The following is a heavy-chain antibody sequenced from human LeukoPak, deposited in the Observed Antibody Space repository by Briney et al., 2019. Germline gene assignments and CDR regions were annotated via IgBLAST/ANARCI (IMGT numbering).Heavy chain of an antibody. CDR3: ARGLLNYYDSSGYGFDY. Sequence: PSETLSLTCTVSGGSVSSGSYYWTWIRQPAGKGLEWIGRIYTSGSTNYNPSLKSRVTISVDTSKNQFSLKLSSVTAADTAVYYCARGLLNYYDSSGYGFDYWGQGTLVTVSS. V-gene: IGHV4-61*02. D-gene: IGHD3-22*01. CDR2: IYTSGST. CDR1: GGSVSSGSYY. J-gene: IGHJ4*02.